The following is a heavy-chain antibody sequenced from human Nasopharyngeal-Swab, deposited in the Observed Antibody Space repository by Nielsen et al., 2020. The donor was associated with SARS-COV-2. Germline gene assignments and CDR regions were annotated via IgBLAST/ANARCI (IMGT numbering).Heavy chain of an antibody. J-gene: IGHJ4*02. CDR1: VCTFSSYG. V-gene: IGHV1-69*04. Sequence: AVKVSCKASVCTFSSYGISWVGPAPGQGLEWMGRIIPILGITNYPQKFQGRVTITADKSTGTAYMELSSLRSEDTAVYYFAREVGYSGSYFDNWGQGTLVTVSS. CDR2: IIPILGIT. D-gene: IGHD1-26*01. CDR3: AREVGYSGSYFDN.